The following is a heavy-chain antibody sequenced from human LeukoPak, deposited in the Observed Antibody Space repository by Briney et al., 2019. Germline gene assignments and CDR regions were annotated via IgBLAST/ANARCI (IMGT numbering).Heavy chain of an antibody. Sequence: GGSLRLSCAASGFTFSSYWMHWVRQAPGKGLVWVSRINSDGSSTSYADSVKGRFTISRDNSKNTLYLQMNSLRAEDTAVYYCARGRGTYYFDYWGQGTLVTVSS. CDR2: INSDGSST. J-gene: IGHJ4*02. CDR1: GFTFSSYW. V-gene: IGHV3-74*01. CDR3: ARGRGTYYFDY. D-gene: IGHD3-10*01.